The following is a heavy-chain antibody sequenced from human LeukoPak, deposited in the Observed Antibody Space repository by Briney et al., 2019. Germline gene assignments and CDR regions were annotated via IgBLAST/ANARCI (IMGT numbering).Heavy chain of an antibody. CDR1: GFIFSNYA. CDR2: ISGDGRTT. V-gene: IGHV3-23*01. J-gene: IGHJ4*02. CDR3: AKHRRSTLVTAYFDS. Sequence: GGSLRLSCAATGFIFSNYAMGWVRQAPGKGLEWVSDISGDGRTTSYADSVKGRFTISRDNSKNTLYLQLNSLRVDDAAIYYCAKHRRSTLVTAYFDSWGQGTLVTVSS. D-gene: IGHD2-21*02.